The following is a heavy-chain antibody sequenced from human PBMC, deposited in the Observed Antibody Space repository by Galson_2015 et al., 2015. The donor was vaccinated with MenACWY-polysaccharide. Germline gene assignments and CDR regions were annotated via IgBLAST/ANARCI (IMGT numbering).Heavy chain of an antibody. CDR1: GGSFSGYY. CDR2: INHSGST. V-gene: IGHV4-34*01. CDR3: VRPSRMGPSRAFDF. J-gene: IGHJ4*02. Sequence: SETLSLTCAVYGGSFSGYYGGWIRQPPGKGLEWIGEINHSGSTSYIPSLKSRVTISVDTSKNQFSLKLSSVTAADTAMYYCVRPSRMGPSRAFDFWGQGTLVTVPS. D-gene: IGHD2-2*01.